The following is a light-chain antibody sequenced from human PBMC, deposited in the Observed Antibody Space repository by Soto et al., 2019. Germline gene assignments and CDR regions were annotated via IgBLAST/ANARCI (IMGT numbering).Light chain of an antibody. J-gene: IGKJ1*01. CDR3: QRYNSYSWT. V-gene: IGKV1-5*03. Sequence: DIQMTQSPSTLSASVGDRVTIPCRASQSISSWLAWYQQKPGKAPKLLIYKASSLESGVPSRFSGSGSGTEFTLTISSLQPDDFATYYCQRYNSYSWTFGQGTKVEIK. CDR2: KAS. CDR1: QSISSW.